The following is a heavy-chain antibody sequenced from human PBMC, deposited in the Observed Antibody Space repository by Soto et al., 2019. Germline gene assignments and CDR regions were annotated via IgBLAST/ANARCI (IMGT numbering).Heavy chain of an antibody. D-gene: IGHD3-3*01. CDR3: ARHDGSDFWSGYKGPDWFDP. J-gene: IGHJ5*02. CDR2: IYYSGST. Sequence: SETLSLTCTVSGGSISSSSYYWGWIRQPPGKGLEWIGSIYYSGSTYYNPSLKSRVTISVDTSKNQFSLKLSSVTAADTAVYYCARHDGSDFWSGYKGPDWFDPWGQGTLVTVSS. CDR1: GGSISSSSYY. V-gene: IGHV4-39*01.